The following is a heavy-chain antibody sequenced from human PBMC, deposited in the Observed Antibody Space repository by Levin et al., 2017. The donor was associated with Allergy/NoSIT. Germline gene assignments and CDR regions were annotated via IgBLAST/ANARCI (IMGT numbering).Heavy chain of an antibody. D-gene: IGHD2-2*01. CDR1: GFTFSSYW. V-gene: IGHV3-74*01. CDR2: IKSDGSET. CDR3: ARDRNFKCSSTSCDVAFDS. J-gene: IGHJ3*02. Sequence: QAGGSLRLSCAASGFTFSSYWMHWVRQAPGKGLVWVSRIKSDGSETNYGDSVKGRFTISRDNAKNTLYLQMNSLRAEDTAVYYCARDRNFKCSSTSCDVAFDSWGQGTMVTVSS.